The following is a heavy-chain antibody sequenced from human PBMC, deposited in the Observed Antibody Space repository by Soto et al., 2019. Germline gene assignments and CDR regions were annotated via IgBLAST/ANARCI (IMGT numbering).Heavy chain of an antibody. Sequence: QVQLVKSGAEVKKPGASVKVSCKASGYSFISYGISWMRQAPGQGLEWMGWISTYNGNTNYAQKFQGRVTMTTDTSTTTGYMELRSLRSDDTAVYYCARDPPTSSIRARDYYYAMDVWGQGTTVTVSS. CDR3: ARDPPTSSIRARDYYYAMDV. J-gene: IGHJ6*02. CDR2: ISTYNGNT. CDR1: GYSFISYG. V-gene: IGHV1-18*01. D-gene: IGHD6-6*01.